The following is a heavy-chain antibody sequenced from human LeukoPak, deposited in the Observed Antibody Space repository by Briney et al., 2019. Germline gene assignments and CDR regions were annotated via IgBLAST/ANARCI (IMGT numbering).Heavy chain of an antibody. CDR1: GYTFTSYY. CDR3: ARDFRRITMIDKPDY. CDR2: INPSGGST. J-gene: IGHJ4*02. D-gene: IGHD3-22*01. Sequence: GASVKVSCKASGYTFTSYYMHWVRQAPGQGLEWMGIINPSGGSTSYAQKFQGRVTMTRDTSTSTVYMELSSLRSEDTAVYYCARDFRRITMIDKPDYWGQGTLVTVSS. V-gene: IGHV1-46*01.